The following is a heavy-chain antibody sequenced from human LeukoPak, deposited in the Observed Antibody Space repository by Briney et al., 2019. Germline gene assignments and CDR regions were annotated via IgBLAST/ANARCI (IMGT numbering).Heavy chain of an antibody. D-gene: IGHD1-26*01. CDR2: MYYSGST. V-gene: IGHV4-39*01. CDR1: SGSISNSTFY. Sequence: SETLSLTCTVSSGSISNSTFYWGWIRPPPGKGLEWIGSMYYSGSTYYNPSLKSRVTITVDTSKNQFSLKMTSVTAADTAVYYCARRSDSGSDDGEDYFDYWGQGTLVTVSS. CDR3: ARRSDSGSDDGEDYFDY. J-gene: IGHJ4*02.